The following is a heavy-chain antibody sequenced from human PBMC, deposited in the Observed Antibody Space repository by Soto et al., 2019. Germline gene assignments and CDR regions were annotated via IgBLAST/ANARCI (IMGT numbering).Heavy chain of an antibody. CDR3: ARDGSGWYDAFDI. V-gene: IGHV3-21*01. CDR1: GFTFSSYS. J-gene: IGHJ3*02. D-gene: IGHD6-19*01. Sequence: PGGSLRLSWAASGFTFSSYSMNWVRQDPGKGLEWVSSISSSSSYIYYADSVKGRFTISRDNAKNSLYLQMNSLRAEDTAVYYCARDGSGWYDAFDIWGQGTMVTVSS. CDR2: ISSSSSYI.